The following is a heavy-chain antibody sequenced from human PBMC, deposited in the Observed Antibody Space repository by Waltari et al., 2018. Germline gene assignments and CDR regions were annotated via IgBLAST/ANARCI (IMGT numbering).Heavy chain of an antibody. CDR1: GGTFSSYA. V-gene: IGHV1-69*01. D-gene: IGHD6-19*01. CDR2: SIPIFGTA. Sequence: QVQLVQSGAEVKKPGSSVKVSCKASGGTFSSYAISWVRQAPGQGLEWMGGSIPIFGTANYAQKFQGRVTITADESTSPAYMELSSLRSEDTAVYYCARGRIAVAGNTYYYYYGMDVWSQGTTVTVSS. CDR3: ARGRIAVAGNTYYYYYGMDV. J-gene: IGHJ6*02.